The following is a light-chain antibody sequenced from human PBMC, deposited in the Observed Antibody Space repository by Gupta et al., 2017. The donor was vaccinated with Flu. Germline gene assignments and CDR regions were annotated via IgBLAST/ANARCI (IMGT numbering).Light chain of an antibody. Sequence: DIQMTQSPSTLSASVGDRVTITCRASQSISTWLAWYQQRPGKAPNLLIYKATTLESGVPSRFSGSGSGTEFALTISSLQPDDFATYYCQQDNTYPLTFGGGTKVEI. V-gene: IGKV1-5*03. CDR3: QQDNTYPLT. CDR1: QSISTW. CDR2: KAT. J-gene: IGKJ4*01.